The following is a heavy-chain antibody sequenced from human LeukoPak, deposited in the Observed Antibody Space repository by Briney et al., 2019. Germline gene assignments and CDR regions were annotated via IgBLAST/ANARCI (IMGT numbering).Heavy chain of an antibody. CDR1: GGTFSSYA. D-gene: IGHD3-9*01. CDR3: ARALPDIVTYNWFDP. V-gene: IGHV1-69*01. CDR2: IIPIFGTA. Sequence: SVKVSCKASGGTFSSYAISWVRQAPGQGLEWMGGIIPIFGTANYAQKFKGRVTITADESTSTAYMELSSLRSEDTAVYYCARALPDIVTYNWFDPWRQGTLVTVSS. J-gene: IGHJ5*02.